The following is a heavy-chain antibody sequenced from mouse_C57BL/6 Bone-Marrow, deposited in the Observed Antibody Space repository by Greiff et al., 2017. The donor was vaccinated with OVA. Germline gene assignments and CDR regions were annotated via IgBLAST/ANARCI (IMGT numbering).Heavy chain of an antibody. Sequence: QVQLQQPGAELVKPGASVKLSCKASGYTFTSYWMHWVKQRPGQGLEWIGMIHPNSGSTNYNEKFKSKATLTVDKSSSTAYMQLSSLTSEDSAVDDCARDGGGLDYAMDYWGQGTSVTVSS. J-gene: IGHJ4*01. CDR3: ARDGGGLDYAMDY. CDR2: IHPNSGST. CDR1: GYTFTSYW. V-gene: IGHV1-64*01. D-gene: IGHD2-2*01.